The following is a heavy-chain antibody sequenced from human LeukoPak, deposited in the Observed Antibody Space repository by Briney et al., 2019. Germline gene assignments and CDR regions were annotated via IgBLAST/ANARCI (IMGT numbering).Heavy chain of an antibody. CDR2: ISGSGGST. CDR1: GFTFSSYG. D-gene: IGHD3-9*01. CDR3: ARDVLRYFDWSSPNDY. Sequence: GGSLRLSCAASGFTFSSYGMSWVRQASGKGLEWVSAISGSGGSTYYADSVKGRFTISRDNAKNTLYLQMNSLRAEDTAVYYCARDVLRYFDWSSPNDYWGQGTLVTVSS. J-gene: IGHJ4*02. V-gene: IGHV3-23*01.